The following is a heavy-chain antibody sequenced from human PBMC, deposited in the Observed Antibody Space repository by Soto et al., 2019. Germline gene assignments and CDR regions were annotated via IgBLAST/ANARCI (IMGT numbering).Heavy chain of an antibody. J-gene: IGHJ6*04. CDR3: AVDPSNPEGHYYYDMDV. CDR2: ISAYNDYT. V-gene: IGHV1-18*01. CDR1: GYTFTSYG. Sequence: QVQLVQSGAEVKKPGASVKVSCKASGYTFTSYGITWVRQAPGQGLGWMGWISAYNDYTNYAQKDKGRVSKTTDTSKGTAYLELRSLSSDDTAVSYCAVDPSNPEGHYYYDMDVWGKGTTVTVSS.